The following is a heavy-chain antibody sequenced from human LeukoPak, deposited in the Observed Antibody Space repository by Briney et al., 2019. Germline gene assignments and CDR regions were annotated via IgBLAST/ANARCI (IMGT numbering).Heavy chain of an antibody. J-gene: IGHJ5*02. CDR1: GGSISSRSYY. D-gene: IGHD1-26*01. V-gene: IGHV4-39*01. Sequence: SETLSLTCTVSGGSISSRSYYWGWIRQPPGKGLEWIGSIYYSGSTYYNPSLKSRVTISVDTSNKQFSLKLSSVTAAGTAMYYCASLTLGVDGSHNWFDPWGQGTLVTVSS. CDR3: ASLTLGVDGSHNWFDP. CDR2: IYYSGST.